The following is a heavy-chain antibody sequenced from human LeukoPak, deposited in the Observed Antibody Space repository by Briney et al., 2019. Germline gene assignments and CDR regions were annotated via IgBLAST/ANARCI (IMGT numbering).Heavy chain of an antibody. D-gene: IGHD3-22*01. CDR3: VRGFYDSSGYSAPFDS. Sequence: SETLSLTCTVSGGSISSGSYYWSWIRQPAGKGLEWIGRIYTSGSTNYNPSLKSRVTISVDTSKNQFFLNLSSVTAADTAVYHCVRGFYDSSGYSAPFDSWGQGTLVTVSS. V-gene: IGHV4-61*02. CDR2: IYTSGST. CDR1: GGSISSGSYY. J-gene: IGHJ4*02.